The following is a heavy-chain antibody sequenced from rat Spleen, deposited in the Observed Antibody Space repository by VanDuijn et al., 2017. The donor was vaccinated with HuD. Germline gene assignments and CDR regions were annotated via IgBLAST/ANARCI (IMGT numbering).Heavy chain of an antibody. CDR2: IKAKSNNYAT. CDR1: GFTFSTAW. D-gene: IGHD1-2*01. CDR3: ATGSTAIGDY. J-gene: IGHJ2*01. Sequence: EVQVLESGGGLVRPGNSLKLSCATSGFTFSTAWMYWYRQFPEKRLEWVARIKAKSNNYATDYTESVKGRFTISRDDSKSSIYLKMNNLKEEDTAIYYCATGSTAIGDYWGQGVMVTVSS. V-gene: IGHV6-6*01.